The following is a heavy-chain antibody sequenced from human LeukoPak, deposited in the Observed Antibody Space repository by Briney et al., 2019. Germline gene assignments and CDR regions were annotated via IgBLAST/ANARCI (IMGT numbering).Heavy chain of an antibody. J-gene: IGHJ4*02. CDR3: ARDTAVAGTSV. V-gene: IGHV4-38-2*02. D-gene: IGHD6-19*01. CDR1: GYSISSGYY. CDR2: IYHSGST. Sequence: SETLSLTCTVSGYSISSGYYWGWIRQPPRKGLEWIGSIYHSGSTYYNPSLKSRVTMSVATSKNQFSLKLSSVTAADTAVYYCARDTAVAGTSVWGQGNLVTVSS.